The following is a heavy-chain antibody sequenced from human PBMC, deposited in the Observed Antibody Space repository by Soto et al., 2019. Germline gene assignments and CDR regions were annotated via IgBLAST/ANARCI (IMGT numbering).Heavy chain of an antibody. CDR3: ARRLGSHYYGIDV. J-gene: IGHJ6*02. CDR1: GYTFSSYG. CDR2: ISTYTGNT. V-gene: IGHV1-18*01. Sequence: ASVKVSCKASGYTFSSYGITWVRQAPGQGLEWMGWISTYTGNTNYAQKVQGRVAMTTDTSTNTAYMELRSLRSDDTAMYYCARRLGSHYYGIDVWGQGTTVTVSS. D-gene: IGHD3-16*01.